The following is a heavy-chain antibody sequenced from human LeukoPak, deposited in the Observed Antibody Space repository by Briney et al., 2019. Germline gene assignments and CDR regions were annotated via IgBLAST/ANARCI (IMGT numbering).Heavy chain of an antibody. CDR2: ISESGDVT. D-gene: IGHD6-6*01. V-gene: IGHV3-53*01. CDR1: GFTVSSIH. CDR3: ARDSSHYLGSSDY. J-gene: IGHJ4*02. Sequence: PGGSLRLSCAASGFTVSSIHMVWVRQAPGKGLEWVSVISESGDVTHYADSMKGRFTISRDNTKNTLNLQMNGLRDEDTAIYYCARDSSHYLGSSDYWGQGALVTVSS.